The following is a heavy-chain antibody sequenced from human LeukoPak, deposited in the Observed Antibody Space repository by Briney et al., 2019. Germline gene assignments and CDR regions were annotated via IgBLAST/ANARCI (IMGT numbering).Heavy chain of an antibody. J-gene: IGHJ4*02. Sequence: ASVKVSCKASGYTFTDYYIHWVRQAPGQGLEWMGWISAYNAKTNYAQNFQGRVTMTTDTSTSTAYMELRTLRSDDTAVYYCARGPSFFAVAGGVNDYWGQGTLVTVSS. CDR3: ARGPSFFAVAGGVNDY. D-gene: IGHD3-3*02. CDR2: ISAYNAKT. V-gene: IGHV1-18*04. CDR1: GYTFTDYY.